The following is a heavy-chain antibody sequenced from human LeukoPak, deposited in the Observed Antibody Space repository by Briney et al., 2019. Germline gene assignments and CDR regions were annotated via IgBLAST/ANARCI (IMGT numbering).Heavy chain of an antibody. Sequence: SVKVSCKASGYTFTSYDIHWVRQATGQGLEWMGWMNPNSGNTGYAQKVQGRVTMTKNTSISTAYMELSSLRSEDTAVYYCARVLLPRGFDIWGQGTMVTVSS. V-gene: IGHV1-8*01. CDR1: GYTFTSYD. CDR2: MNPNSGNT. D-gene: IGHD3-22*01. J-gene: IGHJ3*02. CDR3: ARVLLPRGFDI.